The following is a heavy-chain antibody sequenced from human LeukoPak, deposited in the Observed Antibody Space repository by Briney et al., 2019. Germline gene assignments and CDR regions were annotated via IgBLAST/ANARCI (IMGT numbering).Heavy chain of an antibody. CDR2: ISSSGSTI. CDR1: GFTFSSYE. J-gene: IGHJ4*02. V-gene: IGHV3-48*03. CDR3: ARPARTDYADY. Sequence: GGSLRLSCAASGFTFSSYEMNWVRQAPGKGLEWVSYISSSGSTIYYADSVKGRFTISRDNAKDSLCLQMNSLRAEDTAVYYCARPARTDYADYWGQGTLVTVSS. D-gene: IGHD1-14*01.